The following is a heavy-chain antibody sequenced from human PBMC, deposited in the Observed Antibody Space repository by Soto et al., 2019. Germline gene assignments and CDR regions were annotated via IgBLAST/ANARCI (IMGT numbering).Heavy chain of an antibody. CDR1: GGTFSSDA. V-gene: IGHV1-69*13. CDR3: ASGAIPTQDYCDTSCYHYYFDY. J-gene: IGHJ4*02. CDR2: IIPIFGTA. Sequence: GASVKVSCKASGGTFSSDAISWVRQAPGQGLEWMGGIIPIFGTANYAQKFQGRVTITADESTSTAYMELSSLRSEDTAVYYCASGAIPTQDYCDTSCYHYYFDYWGKGTLVTVSS. D-gene: IGHD3-22*01.